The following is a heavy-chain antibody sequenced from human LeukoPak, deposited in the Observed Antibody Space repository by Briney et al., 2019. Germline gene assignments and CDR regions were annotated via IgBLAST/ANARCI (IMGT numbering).Heavy chain of an antibody. CDR2: IRYDGSNK. D-gene: IGHD6-6*01. Sequence: GRSLRLSCAASGFTFSSYGMHWVRQAPGKGLEWVAFIRYDGSNKYYADSVKGRFTISRDNSKNTLYLQMNSLRAEDTAVYYCAKDYSSSFPYYFDYWGQGTLVTVSS. CDR3: AKDYSSSFPYYFDY. CDR1: GFTFSSYG. V-gene: IGHV3-30*02. J-gene: IGHJ4*02.